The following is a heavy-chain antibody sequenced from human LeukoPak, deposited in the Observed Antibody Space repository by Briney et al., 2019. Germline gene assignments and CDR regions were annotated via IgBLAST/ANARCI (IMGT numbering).Heavy chain of an antibody. CDR3: ARQSGYFDY. CDR2: IYYSGST. J-gene: IGHJ4*03. Sequence: SQTLSLTCTVSGGSISSADYYWSWIRQPPGKGLEWIGHIYYSGSTTYNPSLKSRVTISVDTSKNQFSLKLSSVTAADTAVYFCARQSGYFDYWGQGTLVTVSS. CDR1: GGSISSADYY. V-gene: IGHV4-30-4*01.